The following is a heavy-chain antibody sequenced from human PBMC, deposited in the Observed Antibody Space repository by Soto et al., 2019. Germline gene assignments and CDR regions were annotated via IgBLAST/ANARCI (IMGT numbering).Heavy chain of an antibody. Sequence: QVQLQESGPGLVKPSQTLSLTCTVSGGSISTGGYYWPWIRQHPGTGLEWIGYIYYSGSTYYNPSLKSRVTRSVDTSKNQFSLKLSSVTAADTAVYYCARGLSVTRFDNWGQGTLVTVSS. D-gene: IGHD4-17*01. CDR2: IYYSGST. CDR1: GGSISTGGYY. J-gene: IGHJ4*02. V-gene: IGHV4-31*03. CDR3: ARGLSVTRFDN.